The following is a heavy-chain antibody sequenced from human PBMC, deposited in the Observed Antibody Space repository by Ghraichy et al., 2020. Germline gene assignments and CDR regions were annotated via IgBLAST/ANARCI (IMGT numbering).Heavy chain of an antibody. J-gene: IGHJ4*02. V-gene: IGHV3-64D*06. D-gene: IGHD3-16*02. CDR3: VRRPDDYIWGTSRPFGH. CDR2: ISSNGATT. Sequence: GGSLRLSCSASGFAFSDYNMYWVRQAPGKGLEYVSGISSNGATTYSADSVKGRFTISRANPKNTLYFQVSSLRADDTAVYYCVRRPDDYIWGTSRPFGHWGQGNLGTVS. CDR1: GFAFSDYN.